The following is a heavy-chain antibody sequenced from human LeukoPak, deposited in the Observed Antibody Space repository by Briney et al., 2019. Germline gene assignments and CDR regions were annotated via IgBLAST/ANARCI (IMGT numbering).Heavy chain of an antibody. CDR1: GFTVSSNY. V-gene: IGHV3-66*01. CDR3: ARARLGSRYSSNVVVDY. D-gene: IGHD4-11*01. CDR2: IYSGGST. J-gene: IGHJ4*02. Sequence: GGSLRLSCAASGFTVSSNYMSWVRQAPGKGLEWVSVIYSGGSTYYADSVKGRFTISRDNSKNTLYLQMNSLRAEDAAVYYCARARLGSRYSSNVVVDYWGQGTLVTVSS.